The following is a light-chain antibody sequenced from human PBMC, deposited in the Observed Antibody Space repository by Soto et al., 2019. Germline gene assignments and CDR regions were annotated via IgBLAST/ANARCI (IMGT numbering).Light chain of an antibody. J-gene: IGLJ2*01. CDR1: SSNIGSNS. Sequence: QAVVTQPPSASGTPGQRVTLSCSGRSSNIGSNSVNWYQQLPGTAPKLLIFSNNQRPSGVPARFSGSKSATSASLAISGLQSEDEAAYYCAAWDDSLSGRVFGGGTKLTVL. V-gene: IGLV1-44*01. CDR3: AAWDDSLSGRV. CDR2: SNN.